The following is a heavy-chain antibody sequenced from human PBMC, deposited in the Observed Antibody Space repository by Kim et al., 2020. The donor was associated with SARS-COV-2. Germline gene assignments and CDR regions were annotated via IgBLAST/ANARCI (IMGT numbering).Heavy chain of an antibody. CDR1: GDAISYYY. J-gene: IGHJ4*01. CDR3: ARSHYYYSGDYYHVHFDY. Sequence: SETLSLTCTVSGDAISYYYWSWIRQPPGKGLEWIGYIYFRGSTNYNPSLKSRVTISVDMSKNQFSLKLNSVTAADTAVYYCARSHYYYSGDYYHVHFDY. V-gene: IGHV4-59*13. CDR2: IYFRGST. D-gene: IGHD3-10*01.